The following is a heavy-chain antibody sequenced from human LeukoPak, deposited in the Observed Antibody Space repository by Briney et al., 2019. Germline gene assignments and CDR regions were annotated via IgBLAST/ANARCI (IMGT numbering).Heavy chain of an antibody. Sequence: ASVKVSCKASGGTFSSYAISWVRQAPGQGLEWMGGIIPIFGTANYAQKFQGRVTITADESTSTAYMELSSLRAEDTAVYYCASGRGYAYYFDYWGQGTLVTVSS. CDR1: GGTFSSYA. V-gene: IGHV1-69*13. J-gene: IGHJ4*02. CDR3: ASGRGYAYYFDY. D-gene: IGHD5-18*01. CDR2: IIPIFGTA.